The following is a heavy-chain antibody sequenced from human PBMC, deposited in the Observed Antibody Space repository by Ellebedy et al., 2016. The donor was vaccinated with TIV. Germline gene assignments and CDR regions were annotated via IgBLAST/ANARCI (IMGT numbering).Heavy chain of an antibody. V-gene: IGHV3-23*01. Sequence: PGGSLRLSCAASGFTFNTFAMSWVRQAPGKGLEWVSKIIGSGCATYYADSVKGRFTISRDNSKNTLYLQLNSLRAEDTAVYYCVRDGGWILTNYYLAYWGQGTLVTVSS. CDR1: GFTFNTFA. CDR3: VRDGGWILTNYYLAY. J-gene: IGHJ4*02. CDR2: IIGSGCAT. D-gene: IGHD3-9*01.